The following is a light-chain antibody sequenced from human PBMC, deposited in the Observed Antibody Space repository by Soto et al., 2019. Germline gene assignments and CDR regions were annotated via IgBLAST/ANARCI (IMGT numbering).Light chain of an antibody. Sequence: QSVLTQPPSASGTPGQRVTISCSGSTSSIGSNAVNWYQHFPGTAPKLLIYSNNQWPSGVPDRFSGSKSGTSASLAISGLQSEDEADYYCAAWDESLNGWVFGGGTKVTVL. CDR2: SNN. CDR1: TSSIGSNA. V-gene: IGLV1-44*01. J-gene: IGLJ3*02. CDR3: AAWDESLNGWV.